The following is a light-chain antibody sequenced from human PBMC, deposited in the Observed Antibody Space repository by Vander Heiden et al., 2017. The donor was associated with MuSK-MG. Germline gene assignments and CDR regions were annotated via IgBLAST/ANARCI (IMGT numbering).Light chain of an antibody. CDR1: QSLLHSDGSNY. CDR3: KQSLQTPLT. CDR2: LGS. J-gene: IGKJ4*01. V-gene: IGKV2-28*01. Sequence: DIVMTQSPLSLPVTPGERAFISCRSSQSLLHSDGSNYLDWYMQKPGQPPQLLIYLGSNRASGVPYRFSGSGSGTDFTLKISRVEAEDAGVYYCKQSLQTPLTFGGGTKVEIK.